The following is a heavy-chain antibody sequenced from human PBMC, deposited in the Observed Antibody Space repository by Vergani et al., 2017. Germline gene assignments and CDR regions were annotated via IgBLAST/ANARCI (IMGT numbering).Heavy chain of an antibody. Sequence: QVQLQESGPGLVKPSETLALTCSVSGYSISRGYYWGWIRQPPGKGLEWIATVFHSGSAYYNPSLRRRVTISVETSKNQFSLRLTTLTAANTAVYYCAGXFWVSQGVGAFETWGRGTEVSVSS. CDR1: GYSISRGYY. V-gene: IGHV4-38-2*02. CDR2: VFHSGSA. J-gene: IGHJ3*02. CDR3: AGXFWVSQGVGAFET. D-gene: IGHD3-3*02.